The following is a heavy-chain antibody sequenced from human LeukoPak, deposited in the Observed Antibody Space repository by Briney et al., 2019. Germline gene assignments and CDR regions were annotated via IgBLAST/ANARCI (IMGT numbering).Heavy chain of an antibody. D-gene: IGHD2-15*01. J-gene: IGHJ5*02. CDR1: GYTFTSYA. CDR2: INAGNDNT. CDR3: ARDLGYCTGGTCYPNWFDP. Sequence: GASVKVSCKASGYTFTSYAMHWVRQAPGQRLEWMGWINAGNDNTKYSQKFQGRVTITRDTSASTAYMELSSLRSEDTAVYCCARDLGYCTGGTCYPNWFDPWGQGTLVTVSS. V-gene: IGHV1-3*01.